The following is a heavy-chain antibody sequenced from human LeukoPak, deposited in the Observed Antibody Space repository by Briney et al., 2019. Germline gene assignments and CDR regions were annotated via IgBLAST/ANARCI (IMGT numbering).Heavy chain of an antibody. CDR3: ARGRGTSGSNRDFYYYYYMDV. Sequence: ASVKVSCKASGYIFTDYAIHWLRQAPGQRPEWMGWMNVVNGNTKYSQKFQGRITLIRDTSAATAYMELSSLRHDDLAVYYCARGRGTSGSNRDFYYYYYMDVWGKGTTVTVSS. CDR1: GYIFTDYA. CDR2: MNVVNGNT. D-gene: IGHD2-15*01. V-gene: IGHV1-3*01. J-gene: IGHJ6*03.